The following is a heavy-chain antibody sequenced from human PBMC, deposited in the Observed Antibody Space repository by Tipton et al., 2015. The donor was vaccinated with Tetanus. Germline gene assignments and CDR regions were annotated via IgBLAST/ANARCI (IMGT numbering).Heavy chain of an antibody. V-gene: IGHV4-61*08. CDR3: ARANYDFPKKGPFDS. CDR1: GGSVRSGDCQ. D-gene: IGHD3-3*01. J-gene: IGHJ4*02. CDR2: ISNSGRT. Sequence: TLSLTCSVSGGSVRSGDCQWNWIRQPPGKGLEWLAYISNSGRTNSNYSLKSRIKISQDKSKNQFSLRLTSVTAADTAVYYCARANYDFPKKGPFDSWGPGVLVTVSS.